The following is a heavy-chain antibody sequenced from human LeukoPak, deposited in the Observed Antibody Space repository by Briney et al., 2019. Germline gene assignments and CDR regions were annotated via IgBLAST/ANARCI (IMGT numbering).Heavy chain of an antibody. V-gene: IGHV3-23*01. Sequence: GGSLRLPCAASGFTFSSYAMSWVRQAPGKGLEWVSAISGSGGSTYYADSVKGRFTISRDNSKNTLYLQMNSLRAEDTAVYYCAKGRACITMIVVVITRWEVYYFDYWGQGTLVTVSS. J-gene: IGHJ4*02. CDR2: ISGSGGST. CDR1: GFTFSSYA. D-gene: IGHD3-22*01. CDR3: AKGRACITMIVVVITRWEVYYFDY.